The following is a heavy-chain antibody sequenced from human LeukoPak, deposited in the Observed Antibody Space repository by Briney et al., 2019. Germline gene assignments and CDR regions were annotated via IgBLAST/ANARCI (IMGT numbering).Heavy chain of an antibody. Sequence: PGGSLRLSCAASGFTFSSYAMHWVRQAPGKGLEWVAVISYDGSNKYYADSVKGRFTISRDNSKNTLYLQMNSLRAEDTAVYYCANTDYYDSSGYYTDGMDVWGQGTTVTVSS. J-gene: IGHJ6*02. D-gene: IGHD3-22*01. CDR1: GFTFSSYA. CDR3: ANTDYYDSSGYYTDGMDV. V-gene: IGHV3-30-3*01. CDR2: ISYDGSNK.